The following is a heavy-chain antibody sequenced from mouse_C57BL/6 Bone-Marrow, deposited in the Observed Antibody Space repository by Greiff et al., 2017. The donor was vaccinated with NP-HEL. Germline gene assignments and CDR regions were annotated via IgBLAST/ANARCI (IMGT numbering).Heavy chain of an antibody. V-gene: IGHV1-50*01. Sequence: QVQLQQPGAELVKPGASVKLSCKASGYTFTSYWMQWVKQRPGQGLEWIGEIDPSDSYTTYTQQFQGKATLTVDTSSSTAYMQLRSLTSEDSAVYYCALYYYVSSYDAMDYWGQGTSVTVSS. CDR3: ALYYYVSSYDAMDY. J-gene: IGHJ4*01. CDR2: IDPSDSYT. CDR1: GYTFTSYW. D-gene: IGHD1-1*01.